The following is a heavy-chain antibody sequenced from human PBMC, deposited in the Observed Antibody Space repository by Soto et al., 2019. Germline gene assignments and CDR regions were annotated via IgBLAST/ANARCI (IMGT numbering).Heavy chain of an antibody. CDR1: GFTVSSNY. CDR2: IYSGGST. D-gene: IGHD3-16*01. Sequence: GGSLRLSCAASGFTVSSNYMSWVRQAPGKGLEWVSVIYSGGSTYYADSVKGRFTISRDNSKNTLYLQMNSLRAEDTAVYYCARTFSFGQIWFDHWGQGTLVTVSS. J-gene: IGHJ5*02. CDR3: ARTFSFGQIWFDH. V-gene: IGHV3-66*01.